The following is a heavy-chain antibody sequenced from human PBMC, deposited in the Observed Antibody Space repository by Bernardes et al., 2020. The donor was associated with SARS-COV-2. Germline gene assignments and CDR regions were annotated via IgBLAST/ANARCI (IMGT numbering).Heavy chain of an antibody. V-gene: IGHV3-23*01. CDR2: ISNSGGLT. D-gene: IGHD6-19*01. Sequence: GSLRLSCLASEITFSTYGMAWVRQAPGKGPEWVSSISNSGGLTYYADSVKARFTVSRDNSKNTLYLQMNSLRAEDTAVYYCGVIVVSGDWYFDYWGPGSLVTVSS. J-gene: IGHJ4*02. CDR3: GVIVVSGDWYFDY. CDR1: EITFSTYG.